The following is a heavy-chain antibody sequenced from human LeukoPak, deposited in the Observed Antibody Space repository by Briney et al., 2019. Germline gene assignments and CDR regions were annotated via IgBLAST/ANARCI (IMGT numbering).Heavy chain of an antibody. D-gene: IGHD3-10*01. Sequence: SETLSLTCTVSGGSISNYYWSWIRQPPGKELEWIGYISYSGNTDSNPSLKSRVTISVDTSKNQFSLRLTSVTAADTALYYCAREVESWFGDLLSYFDSWGQGTQVTVSS. J-gene: IGHJ4*02. V-gene: IGHV4-59*12. CDR1: GGSISNYY. CDR2: ISYSGNT. CDR3: AREVESWFGDLLSYFDS.